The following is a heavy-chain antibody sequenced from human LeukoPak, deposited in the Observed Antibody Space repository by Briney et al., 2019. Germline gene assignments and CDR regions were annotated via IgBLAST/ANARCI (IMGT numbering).Heavy chain of an antibody. Sequence: GGSLRLSCAASGFTFSSYSMNWVRQPPAKGLEWVSYISRINSTIYYADSVKGRFTISRDDAKNSLSLQMNSLRAEDTAVYYCARDPYNGYYGDDYYYYMDVWGKGTTVTISS. J-gene: IGHJ6*03. CDR3: ARDPYNGYYGDDYYYYMDV. CDR1: GFTFSSYS. D-gene: IGHD4-17*01. CDR2: ISRINSTI. V-gene: IGHV3-48*04.